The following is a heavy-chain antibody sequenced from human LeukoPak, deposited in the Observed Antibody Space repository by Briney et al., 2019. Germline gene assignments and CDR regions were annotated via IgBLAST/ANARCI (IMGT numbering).Heavy chain of an antibody. CDR3: ARDGPAGPIPSFDY. CDR1: GYTFTSYG. Sequence: ASVKVSCKASGYTFTSYGISWVRQAPGQGLEWMGWISAYNGNTNYAQKLQGRVTMTTDTSTSTAHMELRSLISDDAAVYCCARDGPAGPIPSFDYWGQGTLVTVSS. V-gene: IGHV1-18*01. CDR2: ISAYNGNT. J-gene: IGHJ4*02.